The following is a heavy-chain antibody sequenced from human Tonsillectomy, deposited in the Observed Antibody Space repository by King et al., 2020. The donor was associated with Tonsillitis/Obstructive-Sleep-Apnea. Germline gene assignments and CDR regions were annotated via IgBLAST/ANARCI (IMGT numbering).Heavy chain of an antibody. D-gene: IGHD6-6*01. CDR3: GTAQLGSSPFDY. J-gene: IGHJ4*02. Sequence: QLGQAGAEVKKPGASVKVSCKVSGYTLTELSMHWVRQAPGKGLEWMGGFDHEDGETIHAQKFQGRVTMTEDTSTDTAYMELSSLRSEDTAVYYFGTAQLGSSPFDYWGQGTLVTVSS. CDR1: GYTLTELS. V-gene: IGHV1-24*01. CDR2: FDHEDGET.